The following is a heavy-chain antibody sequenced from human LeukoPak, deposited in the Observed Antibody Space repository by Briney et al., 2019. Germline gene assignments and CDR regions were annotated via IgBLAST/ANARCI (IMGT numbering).Heavy chain of an antibody. CDR3: ARSGQRHCSGGSCWGAFFDY. J-gene: IGHJ4*02. CDR2: IIPIFGTA. D-gene: IGHD2-15*01. CDR1: GGTFSSYA. V-gene: IGHV1-69*13. Sequence: SVKVSCKASGGTFSSYAISWVRQAPGQGLEWMGGIIPIFGTADYAQKFQGRVTITADESTSTAYMELSSLRSEDTAVYYCARSGQRHCSGGSCWGAFFDYWGQGTLVTVSS.